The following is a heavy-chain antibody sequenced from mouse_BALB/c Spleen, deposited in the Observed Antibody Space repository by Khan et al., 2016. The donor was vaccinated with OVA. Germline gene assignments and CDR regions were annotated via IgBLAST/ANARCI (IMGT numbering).Heavy chain of an antibody. CDR1: GYTFTDYT. D-gene: IGHD1-3*01. CDR3: TRGSGGYRFAY. CDR2: ISTFYGDV. Sequence: QVQLQQSGTELVRPGVSVKISCKGSGYTFTDYTMHWVRQSHAKSLEWIGVISTFYGDVTYNQKFKGKATMTVDKSSSTAYMELARLTSEDSAISYCTRGSGGYRFAYWGQGTLVTVSA. V-gene: IGHV1S137*01. J-gene: IGHJ3*01.